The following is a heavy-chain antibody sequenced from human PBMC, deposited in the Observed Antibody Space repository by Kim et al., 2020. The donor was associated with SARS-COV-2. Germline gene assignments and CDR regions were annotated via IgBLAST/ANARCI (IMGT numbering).Heavy chain of an antibody. CDR3: ARASSLLWFGELSPLWF. D-gene: IGHD3-10*01. CDR2: ISYDGSNK. Sequence: GGSLRLSCAASGFTFSSYGMHWVRQAPGKGLEWVAVISYDGSNKYYADSVKGRFTISRDNSKNTLYLQMNSLRAEDTAVYYCARASSLLWFGELSPLWF. J-gene: IGHJ5*01. V-gene: IGHV3-33*05. CDR1: GFTFSSYG.